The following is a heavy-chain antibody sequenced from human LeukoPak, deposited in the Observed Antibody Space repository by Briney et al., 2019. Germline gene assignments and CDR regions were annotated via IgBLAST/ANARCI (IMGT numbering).Heavy chain of an antibody. V-gene: IGHV3-30-3*01. Sequence: GRSLRPSCAASGFTFSSYAMHWVRQAPGKGLEWVAVISFDGSDKYYADSVKGRFTISRDNSKNTLYLQMNSLRAEDTAVYYCARDQHSEIGVGANDYWGQGTLVTVSS. D-gene: IGHD1-26*01. CDR2: ISFDGSDK. CDR1: GFTFSSYA. J-gene: IGHJ4*02. CDR3: ARDQHSEIGVGANDY.